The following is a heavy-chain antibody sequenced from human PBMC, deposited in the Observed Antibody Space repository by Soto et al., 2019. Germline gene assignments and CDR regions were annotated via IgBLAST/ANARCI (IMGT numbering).Heavy chain of an antibody. CDR3: AKAEDDSSGYYGDY. CDR1: GFTFSSYA. V-gene: IGHV3-23*01. Sequence: GGSLRLSCAASGFTFSSYAMSWVRQAPGKGLEWVSAISGSGGSTYYADSVKGRFTISRDNSKNTLYLQMNSLRAEDTAVYYCAKAEDDSSGYYGDYWGQGTLVTVSS. CDR2: ISGSGGST. J-gene: IGHJ4*02. D-gene: IGHD3-22*01.